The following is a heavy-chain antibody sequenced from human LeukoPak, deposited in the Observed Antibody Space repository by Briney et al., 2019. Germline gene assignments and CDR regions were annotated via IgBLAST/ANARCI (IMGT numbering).Heavy chain of an antibody. CDR1: GFTVSSNS. D-gene: IGHD4/OR15-4a*01. CDR2: IYSSVT. CDR3: ARRAGAYSHPYDY. J-gene: IGHJ4*02. Sequence: GGSLRLSCTVSGFTVSSNSMSWVRQAPGKGLEWVSFIYSSVTHYSDSVKGRFTISRDNSRNTLFLQMNSLRAEDTAVYYCARRAGAYSHPYDYWGQGILVTVSS. V-gene: IGHV3-53*01.